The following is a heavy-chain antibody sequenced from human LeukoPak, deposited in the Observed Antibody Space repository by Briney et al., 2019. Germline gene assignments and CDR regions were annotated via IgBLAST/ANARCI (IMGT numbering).Heavy chain of an antibody. CDR2: IYSGGTT. CDR1: GFTVSTNY. J-gene: IGHJ4*02. V-gene: IGHV3-66*01. CDR3: AKVSGPYYPYYHFDY. Sequence: GGSLRLSCAASGFTVSTNYMSWVRQAPGKGLEWVSIIYSGGTTYYADSVKGRFTISRDNSKNTLYLQMNSLRSDDTAVYYCAKVSGPYYPYYHFDYWGQGTLVTVSS. D-gene: IGHD1-26*01.